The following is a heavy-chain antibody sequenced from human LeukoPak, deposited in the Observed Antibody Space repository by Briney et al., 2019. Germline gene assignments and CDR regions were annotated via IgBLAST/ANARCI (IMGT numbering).Heavy chain of an antibody. CDR2: FGGRGGST. D-gene: IGHD3-9*01. CDR3: AKQGRDWLRDYYYYMDV. Sequence: GGTLRLSCGASGFIFSSYGMSWVRQAPGKGLEWVSSFGGRGGSTYYADSVKGRFTISRDNSKNTLYLQMNSLRAEDTAVYYCAKQGRDWLRDYYYYMDVWGKGTTVTISS. CDR1: GFIFSSYG. J-gene: IGHJ6*03. V-gene: IGHV3-23*01.